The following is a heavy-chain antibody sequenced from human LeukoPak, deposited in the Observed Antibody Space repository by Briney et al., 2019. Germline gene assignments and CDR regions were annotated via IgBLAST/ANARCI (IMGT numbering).Heavy chain of an antibody. CDR2: IGPSGAVT. CDR3: AKYATGYAPNFDY. V-gene: IGHV3-23*01. J-gene: IGHJ4*02. CDR1: GFTFSTYW. Sequence: PGGSLRLSCVASGFTFSTYWMSWVRQAPGKGLEWVSVIGPSGAVTHYAESVKGRFTISRDNSKNALYLQMNSLRVEDTAIYFCAKYATGYAPNFDYWGQGTQVTVSS. D-gene: IGHD5-12*01.